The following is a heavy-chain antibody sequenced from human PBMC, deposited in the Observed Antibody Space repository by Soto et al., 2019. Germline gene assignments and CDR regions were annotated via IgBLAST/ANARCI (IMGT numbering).Heavy chain of an antibody. CDR1: GFTFSSYA. Sequence: PGGSLRLSCAASGFTFSSYAMSWVRQAPGKGLEWVSAISGSGGSTYYADSVKGRFTTSRDNSKNTLYLQMNSLRAEDTAVYYCAKGRFLEWLLMDYWGQGTLVTVSS. CDR3: AKGRFLEWLLMDY. J-gene: IGHJ4*02. D-gene: IGHD3-3*01. CDR2: ISGSGGST. V-gene: IGHV3-23*01.